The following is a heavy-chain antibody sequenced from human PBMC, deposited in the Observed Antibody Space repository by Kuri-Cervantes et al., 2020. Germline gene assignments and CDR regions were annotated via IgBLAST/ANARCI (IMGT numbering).Heavy chain of an antibody. CDR1: GDTFTSYA. CDR3: ARERGYSGYEFPWFDP. V-gene: IGHV1-3*01. J-gene: IGHJ5*02. Sequence: ASVKVSCKASGDTFTSYAMHWVRQAPGQGLEWMGWINAGNGDTKYSQKFRDRVAITRDTSATTAYLELSSLRSEDTAVYYCARERGYSGYEFPWFDPWGQGTLVTVSS. CDR2: INAGNGDT. D-gene: IGHD5-12*01.